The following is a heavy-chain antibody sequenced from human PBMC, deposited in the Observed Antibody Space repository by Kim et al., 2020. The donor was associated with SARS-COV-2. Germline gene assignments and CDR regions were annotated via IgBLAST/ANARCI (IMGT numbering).Heavy chain of an antibody. V-gene: IGHV1-46*01. CDR3: ARDPRPYGHAFDI. D-gene: IGHD4-17*01. J-gene: IGHJ3*02. Sequence: YAQKFQGRVTMTRDTSTSTVYMELSSLRSEDTAVYYCARDPRPYGHAFDIWGQGTMVTVSS.